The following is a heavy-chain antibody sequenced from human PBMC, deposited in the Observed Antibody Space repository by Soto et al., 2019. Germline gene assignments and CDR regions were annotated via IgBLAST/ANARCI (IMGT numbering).Heavy chain of an antibody. CDR2: ISWNSGSI. J-gene: IGHJ3*02. Sequence: GGSLRLSCAASGFTFDDYAMHWVRQAPGKGLEWVSGISWNSGSIGYADSVKGRFTISRDNAKNSLYLQMNSLRAEDTALYYCAKDIGSSSWNAFDIWGQGTMVTVSS. V-gene: IGHV3-9*01. CDR3: AKDIGSSSWNAFDI. D-gene: IGHD6-13*01. CDR1: GFTFDDYA.